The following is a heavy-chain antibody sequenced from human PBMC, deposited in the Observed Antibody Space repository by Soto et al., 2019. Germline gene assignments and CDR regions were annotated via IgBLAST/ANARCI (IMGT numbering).Heavy chain of an antibody. CDR1: GGSISSGGYY. J-gene: IGHJ3*02. Sequence: QVQLQESGPGLVKPSQTLSFTCTVSGGSISSGGYYWSWIRQHPGKGLEWIGYIYYSGSTYYNPSLKSRVTISVDTSKNQFSLKLSSVTAADTAVYYCARALDYGDYVRNNAFDIWGQGTMVTVSS. V-gene: IGHV4-31*03. CDR2: IYYSGST. D-gene: IGHD4-17*01. CDR3: ARALDYGDYVRNNAFDI.